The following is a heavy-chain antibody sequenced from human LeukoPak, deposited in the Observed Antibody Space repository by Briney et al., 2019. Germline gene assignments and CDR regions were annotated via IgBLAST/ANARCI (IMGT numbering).Heavy chain of an antibody. Sequence: GASVKVSCKASGYTFTSYGISWVRQAPGQGLEWMGWISAYNGNTNYAQKLQGRVTMTTDTSTSTAYMELRSLRSDDTAVYYCARTAYSSSWYPTDYYYYYYMDVWGKGTTVTVSS. CDR3: ARTAYSSSWYPTDYYYYYYMDV. J-gene: IGHJ6*03. CDR1: GYTFTSYG. V-gene: IGHV1-18*01. CDR2: ISAYNGNT. D-gene: IGHD6-13*01.